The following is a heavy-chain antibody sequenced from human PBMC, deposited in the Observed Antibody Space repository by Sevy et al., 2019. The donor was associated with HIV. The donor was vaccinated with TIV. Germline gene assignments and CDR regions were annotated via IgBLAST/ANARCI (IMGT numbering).Heavy chain of an antibody. CDR3: VKDKVDGDSGYGLFDF. V-gene: IGHV3-9*01. Sequence: GGALRLSCVASGFTFDDYAMHWVRQAQGKGLEWVSGLSRRSGTIGYADSVKGRFTISRDNARNSLYLQMNSLRAEDTASYYCVKDKVDGDSGYGLFDFCGQGTLVTVSS. CDR1: GFTFDDYA. J-gene: IGHJ4*02. CDR2: LSRRSGTI. D-gene: IGHD5-12*01.